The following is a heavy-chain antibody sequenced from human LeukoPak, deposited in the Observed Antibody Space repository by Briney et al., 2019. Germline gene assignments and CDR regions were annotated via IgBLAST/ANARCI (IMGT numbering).Heavy chain of an antibody. CDR1: GYTFTSYG. Sequence: ASVKVSCKASGYTFTSYGISWVRQAPGQGLEWMGWISAYNGNTNYAQKLQGRVNMPTDTSTSTAYMELRSLRSDDTAVYYCARGFFGALRPGGFDPWGQGTLVTVSS. J-gene: IGHJ5*02. CDR3: ARGFFGALRPGGFDP. CDR2: ISAYNGNT. V-gene: IGHV1-18*01. D-gene: IGHD3-10*01.